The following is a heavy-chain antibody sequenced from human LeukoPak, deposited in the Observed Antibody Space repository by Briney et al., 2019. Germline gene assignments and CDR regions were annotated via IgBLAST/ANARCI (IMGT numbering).Heavy chain of an antibody. CDR1: GLTFSSYA. V-gene: IGHV3-23*01. J-gene: IGHJ4*02. D-gene: IGHD3-9*01. CDR3: AETLTLGISTGYFDY. Sequence: GGSLRLSCAASGLTFSSYAMSWVRQAPGKGLEWVSGINDSGGSTYYADSVKGRFTISRDNSKNTLYLQMNSLRAEDTAVYYCAETLTLGISTGYFDYWGQGTLVTVSS. CDR2: INDSGGST.